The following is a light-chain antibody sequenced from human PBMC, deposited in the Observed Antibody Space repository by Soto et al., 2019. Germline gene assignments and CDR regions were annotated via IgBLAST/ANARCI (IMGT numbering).Light chain of an antibody. J-gene: IGLJ2*01. Sequence: QSALTQPASVSGSPGQSVTISCTGTSSDVGGYNYVSWYQQHPGKAPKLMIYDVSKRPSGVADRFSGSKSGNTASLSISGLQAEDEADYYCCSYAGNQPLLFGGGTKLTVL. CDR2: DVS. CDR3: CSYAGNQPLL. CDR1: SSDVGGYNY. V-gene: IGLV2-11*01.